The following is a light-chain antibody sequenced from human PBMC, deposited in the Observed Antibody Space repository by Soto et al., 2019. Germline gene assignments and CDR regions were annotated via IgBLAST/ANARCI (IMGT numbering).Light chain of an antibody. Sequence: DIQMIQSPSSLSASVGDRVTITCRASQSIGNYLSWYQQKPRKAPKLLINVASTLQSGVPSRFSGSGSGTYFTLAISSLQTEDFAHSYCQHRSSTPQPFGGGTRVEIK. J-gene: IGKJ4*01. V-gene: IGKV1-39*01. CDR2: VAS. CDR1: QSIGNY. CDR3: QHRSSTPQP.